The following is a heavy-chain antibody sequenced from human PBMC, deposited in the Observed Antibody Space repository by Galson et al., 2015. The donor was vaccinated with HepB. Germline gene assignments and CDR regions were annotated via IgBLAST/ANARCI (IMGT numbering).Heavy chain of an antibody. D-gene: IGHD3-10*01. CDR3: ARETYYGSGSYYISRNWFDP. V-gene: IGHV4-34*01. Sequence: ETLSLTCAVYGGSFSGFYWSWIRQPPGKGLEWIGEINHSGSTNYNPSLKSRVTISVDTSKNQFSLKLSSVTAADTAVYYCARETYYGSGSYYISRNWFDPWGQGTLVTVSS. J-gene: IGHJ5*02. CDR1: GGSFSGFY. CDR2: INHSGST.